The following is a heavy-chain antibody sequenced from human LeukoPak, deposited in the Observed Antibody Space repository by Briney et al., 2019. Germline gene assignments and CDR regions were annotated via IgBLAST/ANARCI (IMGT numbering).Heavy chain of an antibody. Sequence: SQTLSLTCAVSGGSISSGGYSWSWIRQPPGKGLEWIGYIYHSGSTYYNPSLKSRVTISVDTSKNQFSLKLNSMTTADTAVYYCARGGFQSDYWGQGTLVTVSS. CDR1: GGSISSGGYS. J-gene: IGHJ4*02. V-gene: IGHV4-30-2*01. CDR3: ARGGFQSDY. CDR2: IYHSGST. D-gene: IGHD2-21*01.